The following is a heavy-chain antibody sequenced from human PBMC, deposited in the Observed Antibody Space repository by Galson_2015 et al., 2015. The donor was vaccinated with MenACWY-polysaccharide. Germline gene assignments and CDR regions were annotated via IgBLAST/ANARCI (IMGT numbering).Heavy chain of an antibody. J-gene: IGHJ4*01. CDR3: ARDVHYNGYLGYYFDY. Sequence: SLRLSCAASDFTFSAHGMHWVRQAPGKGLEWVAAIWYDGGKRYYADAVEGRFAVSRDNSQSTLYLQMDSLGVEDTAMYYCARDVHYNGYLGYYFDYWGQGTLVTVS. D-gene: IGHD5-24*01. V-gene: IGHV3-33*01. CDR1: DFTFSAHG. CDR2: IWYDGGKR.